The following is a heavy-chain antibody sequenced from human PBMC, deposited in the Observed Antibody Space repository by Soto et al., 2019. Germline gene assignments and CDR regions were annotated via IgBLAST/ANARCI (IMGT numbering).Heavy chain of an antibody. CDR1: GFSFNTRGVG. CDR2: TYWDDAR. D-gene: IGHD6-19*01. J-gene: IGHJ1*01. CDR3: AHLVPGPLSFAY. Sequence: QITLKESGPTLVKPTQTLALNCTFSGFSFNTRGVGVAWIRQPPGNALEWLAVTYWDDARHYRPSLTDRLTITKDISTKQVVLTMTNMDPVDTGTYYCAHLVPGPLSFAYWGQGALVTVSS. V-gene: IGHV2-5*02.